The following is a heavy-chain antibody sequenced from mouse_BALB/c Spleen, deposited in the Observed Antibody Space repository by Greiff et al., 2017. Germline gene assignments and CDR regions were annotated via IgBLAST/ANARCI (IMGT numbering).Heavy chain of an antibody. J-gene: IGHJ3*01. V-gene: IGHV1-14*01. Sequence: EVQVVESGPELVKPGASVKMSCKASGYTFTSYVMHWVKQKPGQGLEWIGYINPYNDGTKYNEKFKGKATLTSDKSSSTAYMELSSLTSEDSAVYYCARGVTTGAWFAYWGQGTLVTVSA. CDR3: ARGVTTGAWFAY. CDR2: INPYNDGT. D-gene: IGHD1-1*01. CDR1: GYTFTSYV.